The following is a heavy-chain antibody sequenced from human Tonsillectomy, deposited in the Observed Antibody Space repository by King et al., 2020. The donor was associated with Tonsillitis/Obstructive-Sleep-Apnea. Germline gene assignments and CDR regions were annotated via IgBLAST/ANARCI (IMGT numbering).Heavy chain of an antibody. CDR2: IYPGDSVT. CDR3: ARHSQYYDILTGYYSLYYYYMDV. J-gene: IGHJ6*03. Sequence: VQLVQSGAEVKKPGESLKISCKGSGYSFTSYWIGWVRQMPGKGLEWVGIIYPGDSVTRYSPSFQGQVTISAYKAISTAYLQCSSLKATDTAMYYCARHSQYYDILTGYYSLYYYYMDVWGKGTTVTVSS. V-gene: IGHV5-51*01. CDR1: GYSFTSYW. D-gene: IGHD3-9*01.